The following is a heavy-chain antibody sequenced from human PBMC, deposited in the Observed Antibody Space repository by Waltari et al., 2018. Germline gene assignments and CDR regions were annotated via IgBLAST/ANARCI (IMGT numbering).Heavy chain of an antibody. V-gene: IGHV4-31*03. Sequence: QVQLQESGPGLVKPSQTLSLTCTVSGGSISSGGYYWSWIRQHPGKGLEWIGYIYYSGSTYYNPSLKSRVTISVDTSKNQFSLKLSSVTAADTAVYYCARDSGGGYSYGYASYYFDYWGQGTLVTVSS. CDR2: IYYSGST. J-gene: IGHJ4*02. D-gene: IGHD5-18*01. CDR3: ARDSGGGYSYGYASYYFDY. CDR1: GGSISSGGYY.